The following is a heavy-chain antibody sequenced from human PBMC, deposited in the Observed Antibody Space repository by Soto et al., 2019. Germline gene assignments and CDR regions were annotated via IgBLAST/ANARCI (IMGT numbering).Heavy chain of an antibody. CDR3: AAVPRY. D-gene: IGHD2-15*01. Sequence: SETLSLTCTVSGGSISSYYWSWIRQPPGKGLEWIGYIYDSGSTNYNPSLKSRVTISVDTSKNQFSLRLTSVTAADTAVYYCAAVPRYWGKGTLVTVSS. V-gene: IGHV4-59*01. CDR2: IYDSGST. CDR1: GGSISSYY. J-gene: IGHJ4*02.